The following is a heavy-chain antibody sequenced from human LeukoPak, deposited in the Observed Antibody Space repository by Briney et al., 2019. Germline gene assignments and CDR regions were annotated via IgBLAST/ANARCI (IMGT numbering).Heavy chain of an antibody. CDR2: IKSKTDGGTT. CDR3: TTDPITIFGVVTDY. CDR1: GFTFGKYW. J-gene: IGHJ4*02. Sequence: GGSLRLSCVASGFTFGKYWMSWVRQAPGKGLEWVGRIKSKTDGGTTDYAAPVKGRFTISRDDSKNTLYLQMNSLKTEDTAVYYCTTDPITIFGVVTDYWGQGTLVTVSS. V-gene: IGHV3-15*01. D-gene: IGHD3-3*01.